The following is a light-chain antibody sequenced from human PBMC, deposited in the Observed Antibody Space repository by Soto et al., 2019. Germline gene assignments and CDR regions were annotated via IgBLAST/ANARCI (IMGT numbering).Light chain of an antibody. CDR3: QQHSDWPLT. CDR1: QSISSS. V-gene: IGKV3-11*02. Sequence: EIVLIQSPVTLSLSPGERATLSCRASQSISSSLAGYQQNPGQAPRLLIFDASNRATGISVRLSGSGSGRDVTLTISSLERDDFTVYYCQQHSDWPLTFGGGTRVEI. J-gene: IGKJ4*01. CDR2: DAS.